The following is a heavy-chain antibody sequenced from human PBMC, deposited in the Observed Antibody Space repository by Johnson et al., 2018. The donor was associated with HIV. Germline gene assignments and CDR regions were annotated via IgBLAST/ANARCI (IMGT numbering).Heavy chain of an antibody. D-gene: IGHD6-13*01. CDR2: IRYDGSNK. V-gene: IGHV3-30*02. Sequence: QEQLVESGGGVVQPGGSLRLSCAASGFTFSSYGMHWVRQAPGKGLEWVAFIRYDGSNKYYADSVKGRFTISRDNSNNTLFLQMNSLRAEDTAVYFCAKTGAAAGLKDAFDIWGQGTMVTVSS. J-gene: IGHJ3*02. CDR3: AKTGAAAGLKDAFDI. CDR1: GFTFSSYG.